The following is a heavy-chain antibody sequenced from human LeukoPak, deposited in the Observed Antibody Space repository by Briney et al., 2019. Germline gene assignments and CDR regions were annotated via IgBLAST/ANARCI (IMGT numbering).Heavy chain of an antibody. CDR1: GYTFTSYD. V-gene: IGHV1-8*03. D-gene: IGHD6-6*01. CDR3: ATSIGSTISRGGISSYYYYMDV. CDR2: MNPNSGNT. Sequence: ASVKVSCKASGYTFTSYDINWVRQATGQGLEWMGWMNPNSGNTGYAQKFQGRVTITRNTSISTAYMELSSLRSEDTAVYYCATSIGSTISRGGISSYYYYMDVWGKGTTVTVSS. J-gene: IGHJ6*03.